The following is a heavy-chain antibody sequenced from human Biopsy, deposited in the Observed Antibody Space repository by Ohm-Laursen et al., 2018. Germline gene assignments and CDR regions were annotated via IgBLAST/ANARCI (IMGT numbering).Heavy chain of an antibody. CDR3: ATGPYYDTRFYYNVRPFDF. V-gene: IGHV1-24*01. J-gene: IGHJ4*02. CDR2: FAPENGRI. D-gene: IGHD3-10*01. CDR1: GYSLTELS. Sequence: GASVKVSCKVSGYSLTELSMHWVRQAPGQGLEWMGGFAPENGRIVYSQKFQGRVTMTEDTSADTVYMEVTSLRSDDTAVYYCATGPYYDTRFYYNVRPFDFWGQGTLVTVSS.